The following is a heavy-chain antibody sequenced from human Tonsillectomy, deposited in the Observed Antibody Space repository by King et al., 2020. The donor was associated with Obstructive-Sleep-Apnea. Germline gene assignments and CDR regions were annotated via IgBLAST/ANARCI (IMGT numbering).Heavy chain of an antibody. CDR1: GGCFSGYY. CDR3: ARGPAFLTGLSSCAFDI. Sequence: HVQLQQWGAGLLKPPETLSLTCAFYGGCFSGYYWSWIRQPPGKGLEWIGEIIHRGRTNYNPFLKSRVTISVDTSKNQFSLKLSSVTAAVTAVYYCARGPAFLTGLSSCAFDIWGQGTMVTVSS. CDR2: IIHRGRT. V-gene: IGHV4-34*01. J-gene: IGHJ3*02. D-gene: IGHD3-9*01.